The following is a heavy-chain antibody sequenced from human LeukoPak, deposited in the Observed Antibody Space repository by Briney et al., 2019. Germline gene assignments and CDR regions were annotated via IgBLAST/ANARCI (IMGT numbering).Heavy chain of an antibody. CDR1: GYTFSGYF. Sequence: APVKVSCKASGYTFSGYFMHWVRQAPGQGLEWMGWINPKTGGTSYVQKFQGRVTMTRDTSVSTAYMELSRLTSDDTAVYYCARHPYSGSYHFDYWGQGTLVTVSS. V-gene: IGHV1-2*02. CDR3: ARHPYSGSYHFDY. D-gene: IGHD1-26*01. J-gene: IGHJ4*02. CDR2: INPKTGGT.